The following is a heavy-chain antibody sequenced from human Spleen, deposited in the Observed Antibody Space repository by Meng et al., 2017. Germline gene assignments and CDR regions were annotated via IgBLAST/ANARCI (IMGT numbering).Heavy chain of an antibody. CDR1: GGSISSSSYY. CDR2: IYYSGST. CDR3: ARDYCSGASCYAY. V-gene: IGHV4-39*07. Sequence: GSLRLSCTVSGGSISSSSYYWGWIRQPPGKGLEWIGSIYYSGSTYYNPSLKSRVTISVDTSKNQFSLKLSSVTAAETAVYYCARDYCSGASCYAYWGQGTLVTVSS. J-gene: IGHJ4*02. D-gene: IGHD2-15*01.